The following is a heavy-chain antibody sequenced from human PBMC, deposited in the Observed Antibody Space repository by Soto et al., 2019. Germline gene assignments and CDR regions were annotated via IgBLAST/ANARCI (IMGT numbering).Heavy chain of an antibody. CDR1: GFTFSSYG. CDR3: ARLGYCSSTSCYYFDY. Sequence: QVQVVESGGGVVQPGRSLRLSCAASGFTFSSYGMHWVRQAPGKGLEWVAVIWYDGSNKYYADSVKGRFTISRDNSKNTLYLQMNSLRAEDTAVYYCARLGYCSSTSCYYFDYWGQGTLVTVSS. D-gene: IGHD2-2*03. V-gene: IGHV3-33*01. CDR2: IWYDGSNK. J-gene: IGHJ4*02.